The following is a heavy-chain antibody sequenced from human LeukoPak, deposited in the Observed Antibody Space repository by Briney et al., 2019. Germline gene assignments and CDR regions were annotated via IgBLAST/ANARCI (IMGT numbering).Heavy chain of an antibody. CDR1: GGSISSSSYY. CDR3: ARGVVRGVIRYAFDI. D-gene: IGHD3-10*01. Sequence: SETLSLTCTVSGGSISSSSYYWGWIRQPPGKGLEWIGSIYYSGTTYYNPSLKSRVSISVDTSKNQFSLKLSSVTAADTAVYYCARGVVRGVIRYAFDIWGQGTMVTVSS. V-gene: IGHV4-39*07. CDR2: IYYSGTT. J-gene: IGHJ3*02.